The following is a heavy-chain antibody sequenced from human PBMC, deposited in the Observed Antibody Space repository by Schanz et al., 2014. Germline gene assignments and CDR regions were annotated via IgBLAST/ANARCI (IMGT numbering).Heavy chain of an antibody. J-gene: IGHJ6*02. D-gene: IGHD2-2*03. CDR2: INSDGSTT. CDR3: AKSGYCRSTSCYQYNYYGLDV. CDR1: GFTFSSYW. V-gene: IGHV3-74*01. Sequence: EVQLVESGGGLVQPGGSLRLSCAASGFTFSSYWMHWVRQAPGKGLVWVSRINSDGSTTIYADSVKGRFTISRDNAKNTLYLQMDSLRAEDTAVYYCAKSGYCRSTSCYQYNYYGLDVWGQGTTVTVSS.